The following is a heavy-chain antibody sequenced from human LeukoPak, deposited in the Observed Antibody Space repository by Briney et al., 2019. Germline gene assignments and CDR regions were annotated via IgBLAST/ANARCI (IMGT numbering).Heavy chain of an antibody. V-gene: IGHV4-39*01. CDR3: AADTTVWYRFDY. J-gene: IGHJ4*02. CDR1: GPSISRGSYC. D-gene: IGHD6-19*01. CDR2: LHSSGTS. Sequence: SETLSLTCTVSGPSISRGSYCCGWIRQPPGKGLEWIGTLHSSGTSYYSPSLKSRVTISVDTSKNQFSLKVDSVTAADTAVYYCAADTTVWYRFDYWGQGNLVIVSS.